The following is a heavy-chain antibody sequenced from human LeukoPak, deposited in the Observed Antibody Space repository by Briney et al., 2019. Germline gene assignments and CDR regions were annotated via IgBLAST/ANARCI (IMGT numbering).Heavy chain of an antibody. CDR2: IWYDGSIQ. J-gene: IGHJ4*02. D-gene: IGHD3-9*01. CDR1: GYTFSSYG. Sequence: GSLRLSCAGSGYTFSSYGMIWVRQAPGKGLEWVAFIWYDGSIQYYADSVKGRFTVSKDNSKNTLYLQMSSLRAEDTAVYYCARDPTRYLRYGYFDYWGQGTLVTVSS. CDR3: ARDPTRYLRYGYFDY. V-gene: IGHV3-33*01.